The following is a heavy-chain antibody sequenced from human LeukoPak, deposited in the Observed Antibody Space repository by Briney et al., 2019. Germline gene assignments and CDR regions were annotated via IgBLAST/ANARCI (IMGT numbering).Heavy chain of an antibody. V-gene: IGHV1-3*01. CDR2: INAGNGNT. Sequence: ASVKVSCKASGYTFTSYAMHWERQAPGQRLELMGWINAGNGNTKYSQKFQGRVTITRDTSASTAYMELSSLRSEDTAVYYCARGGIAAAGTSWGQGTLVTVSS. D-gene: IGHD6-13*01. J-gene: IGHJ5*02. CDR1: GYTFTSYA. CDR3: ARGGIAAAGTS.